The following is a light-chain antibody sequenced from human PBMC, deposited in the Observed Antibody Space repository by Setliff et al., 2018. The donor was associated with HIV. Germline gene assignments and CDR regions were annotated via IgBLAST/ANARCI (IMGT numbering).Light chain of an antibody. Sequence: QSVLTQPASVSGSPGQSITISCTGISSDVGGYNYVSWYHQHPGKAPKLMISDVSKRPSGVPDRFSGSKSGNTASLTISGLQAEDEADYYCCSYAGNAYVFGAGTKVTVL. CDR1: SSDVGGYNY. CDR3: CSYAGNAYV. V-gene: IGLV2-11*01. CDR2: DVS. J-gene: IGLJ1*01.